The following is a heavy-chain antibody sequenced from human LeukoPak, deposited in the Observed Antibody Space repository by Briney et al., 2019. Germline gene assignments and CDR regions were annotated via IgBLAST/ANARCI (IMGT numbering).Heavy chain of an antibody. CDR1: GFTFSSYA. CDR2: ISGSGGST. J-gene: IGHJ4*02. CDR3: AKASFKVVAATFFDY. D-gene: IGHD2-15*01. Sequence: WGSLRLSCAASGFTFSSYAMSWVRQAPGKGLEWVSAISGSGGSTYYADSVKGRFTISRDNSKNTLHLQMNSLRAEDTAVYYCAKASFKVVAATFFDYWGQGTLVAVSS. V-gene: IGHV3-23*01.